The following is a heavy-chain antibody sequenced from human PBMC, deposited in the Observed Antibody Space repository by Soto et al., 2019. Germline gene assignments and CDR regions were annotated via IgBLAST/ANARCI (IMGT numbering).Heavy chain of an antibody. CDR2: INPSGGST. J-gene: IGHJ3*02. Sequence: ASVKVSCKASGYTFTSYSIHWVRQAPGQGLEWLGIINPSGGSTTYAQKFQGRVTVTGDTSTGTVYMELSSLRSEDTAVYYCARPMITKFGEIRAFDIWG. CDR1: GYTFTSYS. CDR3: ARPMITKFGEIRAFDI. D-gene: IGHD3-3*01. V-gene: IGHV1-46*01.